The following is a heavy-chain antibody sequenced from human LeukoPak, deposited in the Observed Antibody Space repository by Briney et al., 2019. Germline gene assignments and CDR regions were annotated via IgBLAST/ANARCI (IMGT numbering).Heavy chain of an antibody. D-gene: IGHD2-15*01. V-gene: IGHV4-59*01. CDR2: IYYSGST. CDR1: GGSISSYY. Sequence: SETLSLTCTVSGGSISSYYWSWIRQPPGKGLEGIGYIYYSGSTNYNPSLKSRVTISVDTSKNQFSLKLSSVTAADTAVYYCARGAPNCSGGSCYSGVFDYWGQGTLVTVSS. J-gene: IGHJ4*02. CDR3: ARGAPNCSGGSCYSGVFDY.